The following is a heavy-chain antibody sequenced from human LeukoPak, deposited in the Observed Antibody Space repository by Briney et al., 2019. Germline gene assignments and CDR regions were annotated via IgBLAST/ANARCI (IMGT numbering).Heavy chain of an antibody. CDR1: GFIFSSYN. V-gene: IGHV3-30*18. CDR3: ANFDGSTQAIQI. Sequence: GRSLRLSCAASGFIFSSYNMHWVRQAPGKGLEWVAAILYDGSKKYYADSVKGRFSVYRDNSNYTLYMELNSLRAEDTALYSCANFDGSTQAIQIWGQGTMVTVSS. D-gene: IGHD2-21*01. CDR2: ILYDGSKK. J-gene: IGHJ3*02.